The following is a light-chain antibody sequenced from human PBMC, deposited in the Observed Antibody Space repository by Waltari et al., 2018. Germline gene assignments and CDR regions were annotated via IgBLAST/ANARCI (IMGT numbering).Light chain of an antibody. V-gene: IGLV2-11*01. CDR1: SSDVGGYNY. CDR3: CSYAGSYTYV. Sequence: QSALTQPRSVSGSPGQSVTISCTGTSSDVGGYNYVSLYQQHPGKAPKLMIYDVSKRPSGVPDRFSGSKSGYTASLTISGLQAEDEADYYCCSYAGSYTYVFGPGTKVTVL. CDR2: DVS. J-gene: IGLJ1*01.